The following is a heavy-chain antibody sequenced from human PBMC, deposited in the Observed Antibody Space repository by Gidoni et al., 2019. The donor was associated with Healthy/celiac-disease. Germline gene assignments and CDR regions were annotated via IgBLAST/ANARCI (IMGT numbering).Heavy chain of an antibody. J-gene: IGHJ6*03. CDR2: IYTSGST. CDR3: AREERYHHPDYYYMDV. V-gene: IGHV4-4*07. D-gene: IGHD1-1*01. CDR1: GGSLSSYY. Sequence: QVQLQESGPGLVKPSETLSLTCTVSGGSLSSYYWSWIRQPAGKGLEWIGRIYTSGSTNYNPSLKSRVTMSVDTSKNQFSLKLSSVTAADTAVYYCAREERYHHPDYYYMDVWGKGTTVTVSS.